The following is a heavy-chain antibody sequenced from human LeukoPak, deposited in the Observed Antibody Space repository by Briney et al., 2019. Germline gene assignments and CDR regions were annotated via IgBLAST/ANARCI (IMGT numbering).Heavy chain of an antibody. J-gene: IGHJ4*02. CDR2: ISYDGSNK. Sequence: GRSLRLSCAASGFTFSSYGMHWVRQAPGKGLEWVPVISYDGSNKYYADSVKGGFTISRDNSKNTLYLQMNSLRAEDTAVYYCAKPFGSSSWSFDYWGQATLVTVSS. CDR1: GFTFSSYG. V-gene: IGHV3-30*18. D-gene: IGHD6-13*01. CDR3: AKPFGSSSWSFDY.